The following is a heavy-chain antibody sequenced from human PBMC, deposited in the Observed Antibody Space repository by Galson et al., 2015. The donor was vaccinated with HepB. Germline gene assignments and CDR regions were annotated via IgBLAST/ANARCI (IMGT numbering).Heavy chain of an antibody. V-gene: IGHV1-3*01. Sequence: SCKASGYTFTSYAMHWVRQAPGQRLEWMGWINAGNGNTKYSQKFQGRVTITRDTSASTAYMELSSLRSEDTAVYYCARDSHLLAGNIAAAGSDYWGQGTLVTVSS. J-gene: IGHJ4*02. CDR2: INAGNGNT. CDR1: GYTFTSYA. D-gene: IGHD6-13*01. CDR3: ARDSHLLAGNIAAAGSDY.